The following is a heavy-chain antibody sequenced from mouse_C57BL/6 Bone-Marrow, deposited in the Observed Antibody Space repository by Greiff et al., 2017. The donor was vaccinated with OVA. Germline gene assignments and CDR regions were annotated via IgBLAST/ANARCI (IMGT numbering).Heavy chain of an antibody. V-gene: IGHV2-2*01. CDR3: ARNSPYYYGSSYGFDY. J-gene: IGHJ2*01. D-gene: IGHD1-1*01. Sequence: QVQLKESGPGLVQPSQSLSITCTVSGFSLTSYGVHWVRQSPGKGLEWLGVIWSGGSTDYNAAFISRLSISKDNSKSQVFFKMNSLQADDTAIYYCARNSPYYYGSSYGFDYWGQGTTLTVSS. CDR1: GFSLTSYG. CDR2: IWSGGST.